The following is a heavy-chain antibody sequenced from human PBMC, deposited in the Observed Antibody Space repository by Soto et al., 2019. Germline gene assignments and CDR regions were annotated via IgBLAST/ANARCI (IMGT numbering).Heavy chain of an antibody. J-gene: IGHJ4*02. CDR2: IYYSGST. V-gene: IGHV4-39*07. CDR3: ATGSSGSYSDLFDY. Sequence: SETLSLTCTVSGGSISSSSYYWGWIRQPPGKGLEWIGSIYYSGSTYYNPSLKSRVTISVDTSTDTAYMELSSLRSEDTAVYYCATGSSGSYSDLFDYWGQGTLVTVSS. D-gene: IGHD1-26*01. CDR1: GGSISSSSYY.